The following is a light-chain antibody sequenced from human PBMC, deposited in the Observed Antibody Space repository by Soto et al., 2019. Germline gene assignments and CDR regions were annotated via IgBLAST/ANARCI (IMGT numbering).Light chain of an antibody. CDR1: QSISGY. CDR3: QQTYNTPLT. V-gene: IGKV1-39*01. CDR2: AAS. J-gene: IGKJ4*01. Sequence: DIQMTQSPSSLSASVGDRVTITCRASQSISGYLNWYQQKAGKAPKSLIYAASILQAGVPSRFSGGGSGTDFNLNIRSLQPEDFATYYCQQTYNTPLTFGGGTKVEIK.